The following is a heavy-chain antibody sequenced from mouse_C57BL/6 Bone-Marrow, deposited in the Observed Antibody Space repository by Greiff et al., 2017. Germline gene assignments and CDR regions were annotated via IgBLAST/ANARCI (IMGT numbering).Heavy chain of an antibody. CDR2: ISSGGDYL. V-gene: IGHV5-9-1*02. Sequence: EVKLMESGEGLVKPGGSLKLSCAASGFPFSSYAMSWVRQTPEKRLEWVAYISSGGDYLYYADTVKGRFTIARDNARNTLYLQMSSLKSEDTAMYYCTGLYYGSSYYFDYWGQGTTLTVSS. CDR1: GFPFSSYA. D-gene: IGHD1-1*01. J-gene: IGHJ2*01. CDR3: TGLYYGSSYYFDY.